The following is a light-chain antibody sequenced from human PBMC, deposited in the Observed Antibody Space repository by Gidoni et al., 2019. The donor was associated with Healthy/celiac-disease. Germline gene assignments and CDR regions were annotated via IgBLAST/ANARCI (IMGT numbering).Light chain of an antibody. V-gene: IGLV3-9*01. J-gene: IGLJ2*01. CDR1: NLGSKN. CDR2: RDS. CDR3: QVWDSSTYVV. Sequence: SYELTQPLSVSVALGQTARITGWGNNLGSKNVHWYQQKPGQAPVLVIYRDSNRPSGIPERFSGSNSGNTATLTISRAQAGDEADYYCQVWDSSTYVVFGGGTKLTVL.